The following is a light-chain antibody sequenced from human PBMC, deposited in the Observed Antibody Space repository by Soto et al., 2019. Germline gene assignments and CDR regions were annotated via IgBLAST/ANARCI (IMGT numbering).Light chain of an antibody. CDR2: AAS. V-gene: IGKV1D-8*01. J-gene: IGKJ2*01. CDR3: QQYFSFPYT. CDR1: QGFGSY. Sequence: VIWMTQSPSLLSASTGDRVTINCRMSQGFGSYLAWYQQKPGKAPELLIYAASTLQSGVPSRFSGSGSGTDFTLTISNLQSEDFASYYCQQYFSFPYTFGQGTKLEIK.